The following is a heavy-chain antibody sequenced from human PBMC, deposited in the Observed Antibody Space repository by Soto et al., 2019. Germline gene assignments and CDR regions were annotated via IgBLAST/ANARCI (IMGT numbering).Heavy chain of an antibody. D-gene: IGHD6-19*01. CDR3: ATSIKAVAGTIVAFDI. J-gene: IGHJ3*02. CDR1: GYTFTSYA. CDR2: FDSEDGET. Sequence: ASVKVSCKASGYTFTSYAMHWVRQAPGKGLEWMGGFDSEDGETIYAQKFQGRVTMTEDTSTDTAYMELSSLRSEDTAVYYCATSIKAVAGTIVAFDIWGQGTMVTVSS. V-gene: IGHV1-24*01.